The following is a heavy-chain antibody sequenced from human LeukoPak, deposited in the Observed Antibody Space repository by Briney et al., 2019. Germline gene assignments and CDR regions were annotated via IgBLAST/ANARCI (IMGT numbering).Heavy chain of an antibody. Sequence: PGGSLTLSWSASGFTFISYWMSWARQPPGKWLEWVANIKQDGSEKYHLASVQGRFTISRDNAKNSLYLQMNSPRAEDTAVYYCARYGSWVTGPIDYWGQGTLVTVSS. CDR3: ARYGSWVTGPIDY. CDR2: IKQDGSEK. D-gene: IGHD1-20*01. CDR1: GFTFISYW. J-gene: IGHJ4*02. V-gene: IGHV3-7*01.